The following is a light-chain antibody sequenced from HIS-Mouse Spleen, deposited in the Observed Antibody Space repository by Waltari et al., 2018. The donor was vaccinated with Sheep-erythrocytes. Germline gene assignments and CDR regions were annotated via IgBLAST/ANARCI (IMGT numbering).Light chain of an antibody. Sequence: QSVLTQPPSVSGAAGQRVTISCTGSSSNIGAGYDVHWYQQLPGTAPKLLIYGNSIRPSGVPDRFSGSKSGTSASLAITGLQAEDEADYYCQSYDSSLSGSVFGGGTKLTVL. V-gene: IGLV1-40*01. CDR1: SSNIGAGYD. CDR3: QSYDSSLSGSV. J-gene: IGLJ2*01. CDR2: GNS.